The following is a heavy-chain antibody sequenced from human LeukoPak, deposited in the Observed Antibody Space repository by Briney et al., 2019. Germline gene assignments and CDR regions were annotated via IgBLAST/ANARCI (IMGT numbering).Heavy chain of an antibody. Sequence: GGSLRLSCAASGFTFSSYAMSWVRRAPGKGLEWVSAISGSGGSTYYADSVKGRFTISRDNSKNTLYLQMNSLRAEDTAVYYCAKDHGDGYINYWGQGTLVTVSS. CDR1: GFTFSSYA. J-gene: IGHJ4*02. CDR2: ISGSGGST. CDR3: AKDHGDGYINY. V-gene: IGHV3-23*01. D-gene: IGHD5-24*01.